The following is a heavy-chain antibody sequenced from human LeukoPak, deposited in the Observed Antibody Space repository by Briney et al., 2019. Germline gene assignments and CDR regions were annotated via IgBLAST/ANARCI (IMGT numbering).Heavy chain of an antibody. CDR3: ASFRFFDSSGYRN. V-gene: IGHV4-61*01. J-gene: IGHJ4*02. Sequence: SETLSLTCTVSGGSVSSGSYYWSWIRQPQAKGLEWIGYIYYIGTTNYNPSLNSRVIISVDTSKNQFSLKLSSVTAADTAVYYCASFRFFDSSGYRNWGQGILVTVSS. CDR2: IYYIGTT. D-gene: IGHD3-22*01. CDR1: GGSVSSGSYY.